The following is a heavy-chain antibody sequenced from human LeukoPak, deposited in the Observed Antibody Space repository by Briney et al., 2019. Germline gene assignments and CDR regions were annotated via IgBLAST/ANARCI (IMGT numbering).Heavy chain of an antibody. CDR3: ARSPAWSGYYTYYFDY. Sequence: GGSLRLSCAAAGFTVSSNQMSWVRQAPGKGLEWISVIYSGDSTYYADSVKGRFTISRDNSKNTLYLQMNGLRAEDTAVYYCARSPAWSGYYTYYFDYWGQGTLVTVSS. CDR2: IYSGDST. CDR1: GFTVSSNQ. D-gene: IGHD3-3*01. V-gene: IGHV3-53*01. J-gene: IGHJ4*02.